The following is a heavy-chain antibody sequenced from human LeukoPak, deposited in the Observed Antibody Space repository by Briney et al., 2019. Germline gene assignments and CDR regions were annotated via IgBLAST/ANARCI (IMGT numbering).Heavy chain of an antibody. V-gene: IGHV3-30*02. Sequence: PGGSLRLSCAASGFTFSSYGMHWVRQAPGKGLEWVAFIRYDGSNKYYADSVKGRFTISRDNSKNTLYLQMNSPRAEDTAVYYCAKEKGSSMDYYFDYWGQGTLVTVSS. J-gene: IGHJ4*02. D-gene: IGHD3-10*01. CDR3: AKEKGSSMDYYFDY. CDR1: GFTFSSYG. CDR2: IRYDGSNK.